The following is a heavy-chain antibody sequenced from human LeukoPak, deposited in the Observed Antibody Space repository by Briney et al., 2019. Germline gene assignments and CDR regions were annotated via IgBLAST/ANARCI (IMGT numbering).Heavy chain of an antibody. CDR1: GASFSSSTYY. D-gene: IGHD6-13*01. V-gene: IGHV4-39*01. Sequence: SGTLCLTCTVSGASFSSSTYYWGWIRQPPGKGLEWIGSIYYGGGTYYNPSLKSRVTMSVDTSQKQFSLKLSSVTAADTAVYYCARHAGGIAAAGTRPFDYWGQGTLVTVSS. CDR2: IYYGGGT. CDR3: ARHAGGIAAAGTRPFDY. J-gene: IGHJ4*02.